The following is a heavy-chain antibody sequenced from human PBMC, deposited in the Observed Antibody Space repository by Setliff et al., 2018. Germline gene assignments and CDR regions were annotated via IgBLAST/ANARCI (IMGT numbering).Heavy chain of an antibody. CDR2: INGDGSET. D-gene: IGHD4-17*01. CDR1: GFTFSSYS. Sequence: PGGSLRLSCAASGFTFSSYSMTWVRQAPGKGLEWVANINGDGSETYYVDSVKGRFTISRDNAKNSLYLQMNSWSAEDTALYYCGRVYNPKRDHGDYLGENFDYWGQGTLVTVSS. J-gene: IGHJ4*02. CDR3: GRVYNPKRDHGDYLGENFDY. V-gene: IGHV3-7*01.